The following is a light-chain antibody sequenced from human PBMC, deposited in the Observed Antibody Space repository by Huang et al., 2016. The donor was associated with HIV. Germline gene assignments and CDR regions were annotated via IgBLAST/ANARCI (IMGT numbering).Light chain of an antibody. Sequence: DIVLTQSPDALAVSLGERATINCKSRQSVLYSSNNKNYLAWYLQKPGQPPKLLIYWASTRESGVPDRFSGSGSGTDFTLTISSLQAEDVAVYYCHQYYSTPTFGQGTKVEIK. J-gene: IGKJ1*01. CDR2: WAS. CDR3: HQYYSTPT. V-gene: IGKV4-1*01. CDR1: QSVLYSSNNKNY.